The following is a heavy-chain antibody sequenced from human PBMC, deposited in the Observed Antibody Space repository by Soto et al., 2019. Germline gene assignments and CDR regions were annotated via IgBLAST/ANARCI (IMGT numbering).Heavy chain of an antibody. CDR3: ARGPALFGGNTAMVINFDY. J-gene: IGHJ4*02. Sequence: SETLSLTCAVYGESFSGYYWSWIRQPPGKGLEWIGEINHSGSTNYNPSLKSRVTISVDTSKNQFSLKLSSVTAADTAVYYCARGPALFGGNTAMVINFDYWGQGTLVTVSS. CDR2: INHSGST. V-gene: IGHV4-34*01. D-gene: IGHD5-18*01. CDR1: GESFSGYY.